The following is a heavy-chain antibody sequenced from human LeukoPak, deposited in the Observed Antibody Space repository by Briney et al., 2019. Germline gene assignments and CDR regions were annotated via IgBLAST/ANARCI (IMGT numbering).Heavy chain of an antibody. V-gene: IGHV4-39*01. CDR3: ARHPFAAHHRVDY. CDR2: MSYGGST. CDR1: GVSISSNSYY. Sequence: SETLSLTCTVSGVSISSNSYYWGWIRQPPGMELEWVGSMSYGGSTYYNPSLKSRVTMSVDTSKNQFSLKLTSVTAADTAVYHCARHPFAAHHRVDYWGQGTLVTVSS. J-gene: IGHJ4*02. D-gene: IGHD6-6*01.